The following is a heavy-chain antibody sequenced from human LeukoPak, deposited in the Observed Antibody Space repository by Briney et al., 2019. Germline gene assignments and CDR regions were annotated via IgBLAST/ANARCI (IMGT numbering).Heavy chain of an antibody. J-gene: IGHJ4*02. D-gene: IGHD2-2*01. Sequence: SETLSLTCAVYGGSFSGYYWSWIRQPPGKGLEWIGEINHSGSTNYNPSLKSRVTISVDTSKNQFSLKLSSVTAADTAVYYCARGGKGSSTSWYYGGPGPFDYWGQGTLVTVSS. CDR1: GGSFSGYY. V-gene: IGHV4-34*01. CDR3: ARGGKGSSTSWYYGGPGPFDY. CDR2: INHSGST.